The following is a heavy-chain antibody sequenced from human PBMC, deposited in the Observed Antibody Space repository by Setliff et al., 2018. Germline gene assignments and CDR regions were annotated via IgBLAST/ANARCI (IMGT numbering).Heavy chain of an antibody. V-gene: IGHV1-3*01. CDR2: INAGNGNT. Sequence: ASVKVSCKASGYTFTSYAMHWVRQAPGQRLEWMGWINAGNGNTKYSQKFQGRVTITRDTSASTAYMELSSLRSEDTAVYYCARDHGYGSGSQPLYTLHYWGQGTLVTVSS. CDR3: ARDHGYGSGSQPLYTLHY. J-gene: IGHJ4*02. D-gene: IGHD3-10*01. CDR1: GYTFTSYA.